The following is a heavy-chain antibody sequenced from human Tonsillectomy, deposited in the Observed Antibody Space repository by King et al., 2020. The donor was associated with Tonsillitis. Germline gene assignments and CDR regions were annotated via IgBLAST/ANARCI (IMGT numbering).Heavy chain of an antibody. CDR1: VFTFSGSA. CDR2: LRSKGNSYAT. D-gene: IGHD3-10*01. V-gene: IGHV3-73*01. CDR3: TRPGGSGTRWAFDI. Sequence: VQLVESGGGLVQPGGSLKLSCAASVFTFSGSAMHWVRHASGKGLEWVGRLRSKGNSYATLYAAPVKGRFTISRDVSKNTAYLQMNSLKTEDTAMYYCTRPGGSGTRWAFDIWGQGTMVTVSS. J-gene: IGHJ3*02.